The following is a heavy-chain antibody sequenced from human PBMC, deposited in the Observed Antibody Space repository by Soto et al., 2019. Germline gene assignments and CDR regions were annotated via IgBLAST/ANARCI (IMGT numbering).Heavy chain of an antibody. V-gene: IGHV1-8*01. CDR3: ARDPVSGDCSGSYCYRADY. CDR1: GYTFTSKD. CDR2: MNTGSGNT. J-gene: IGHJ4*01. Sequence: ASVKGPCKASGYTFTSKDINWVRQAPGQGLEWMGWMNTGSGNTGYAQKFQGRVTMTRDTSINTAYMELSSLESEDTAVYYCARDPVSGDCSGSYCYRADYWG. D-gene: IGHD2-15*01.